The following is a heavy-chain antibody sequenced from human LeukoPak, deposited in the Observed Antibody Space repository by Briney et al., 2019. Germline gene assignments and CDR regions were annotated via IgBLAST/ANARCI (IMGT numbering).Heavy chain of an antibody. J-gene: IGHJ4*02. D-gene: IGHD3-22*01. CDR3: ARPTHYYDSSGYSY. CDR2: ISYDGSNK. Sequence: PGGSLRLSCAASGFTFSSYAMPWVRQAPGKGLEWVAVISYDGSNKYYADSVKGRFTISRDNSKNTLYLQMNSLRAEDTAVYYCARPTHYYDSSGYSYWGQGTLVTVSS. V-gene: IGHV3-30-3*01. CDR1: GFTFSSYA.